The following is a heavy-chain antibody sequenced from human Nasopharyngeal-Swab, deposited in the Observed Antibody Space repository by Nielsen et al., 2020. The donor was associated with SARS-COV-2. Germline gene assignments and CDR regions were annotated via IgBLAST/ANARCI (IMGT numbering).Heavy chain of an antibody. V-gene: IGHV1-3*01. Sequence: ASVTVSCQASGYTFTSYAMHWVRQAPGQRLEWMGWINAGNGNTKYSQKFQGRVTMTRNTSISTAYMELSSLRSEDTAVYYCARSARYYDYVWGSYRQSGMDVWGQGTTVTVSS. CDR3: ARSARYYDYVWGSYRQSGMDV. J-gene: IGHJ6*02. CDR2: INAGNGNT. CDR1: GYTFTSYA. D-gene: IGHD3-16*02.